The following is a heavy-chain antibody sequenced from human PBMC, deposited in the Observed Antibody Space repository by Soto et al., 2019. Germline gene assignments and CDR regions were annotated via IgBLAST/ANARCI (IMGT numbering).Heavy chain of an antibody. D-gene: IGHD6-6*01. CDR2: IYYSGST. J-gene: IGHJ4*02. Sequence: SETLSLTCTVSGGSISSSSYYWGWIRQPPGKGLEWIGSIYYSGSTYYNPSLKSRVTISVDTSKNQFSLKLSSVTAADTAVYYCARRARRITAFDYWGQGTLVTVSS. V-gene: IGHV4-39*01. CDR3: ARRARRITAFDY. CDR1: GGSISSSSYY.